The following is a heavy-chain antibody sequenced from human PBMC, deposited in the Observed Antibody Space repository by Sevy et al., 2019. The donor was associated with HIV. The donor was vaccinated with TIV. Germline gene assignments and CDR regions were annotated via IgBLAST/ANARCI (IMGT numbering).Heavy chain of an antibody. CDR2: ISSSSSYI. CDR3: ARVGGSGSYYNG. Sequence: GGSLRLSCAASGFTFSSYSINWVRQAPGKGLEWVSSISSSSSYIYYADSVKGRFTISRDNAKNSLYLQMNSLRAEDTAVYYCARVGGSGSYYNGWGQGTLVTVSS. V-gene: IGHV3-21*01. D-gene: IGHD3-10*01. CDR1: GFTFSSYS. J-gene: IGHJ4*02.